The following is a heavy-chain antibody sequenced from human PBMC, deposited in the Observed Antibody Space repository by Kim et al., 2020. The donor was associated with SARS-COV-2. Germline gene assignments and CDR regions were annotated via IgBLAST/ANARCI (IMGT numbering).Heavy chain of an antibody. D-gene: IGHD6-6*01. CDR3: ARGGAARLLVGY. CDR1: GFTFSSYS. J-gene: IGHJ4*02. V-gene: IGHV3-21*01. Sequence: GGSLRLSCAASGFTFSSYSMNWVRQAPGKGLEWVSSISSSSSYIYYADSVKGRFTISRDNAKNSLYLQMNSLRAEDTAVYYCARGGAARLLVGYWGQGTLVTVSS. CDR2: ISSSSSYI.